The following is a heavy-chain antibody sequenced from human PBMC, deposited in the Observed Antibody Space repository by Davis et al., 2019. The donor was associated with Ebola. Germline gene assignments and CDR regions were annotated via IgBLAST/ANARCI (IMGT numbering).Heavy chain of an antibody. CDR3: ARTRTDFWSGYSPITYYYYYGMDV. D-gene: IGHD3-3*01. Sequence: GESLKISCAASGFIFSSYGMHWVRQAPGKGLEWVAVIWYDGSNKYYADSVKGRFTISRDNSKNTLYLQMNSLRAEDTAVYYCARTRTDFWSGYSPITYYYYYGMDVWGQGTTVTVSS. J-gene: IGHJ6*02. CDR2: IWYDGSNK. V-gene: IGHV3-33*01. CDR1: GFIFSSYG.